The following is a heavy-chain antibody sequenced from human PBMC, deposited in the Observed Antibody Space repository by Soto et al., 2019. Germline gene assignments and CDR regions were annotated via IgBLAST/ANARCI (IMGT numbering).Heavy chain of an antibody. V-gene: IGHV3-74*01. CDR2: VSPDGSST. Sequence: EVQLVESGGGLVQPGGSLRLSCAASGFTFSNYWMHWVRQPPGKGLLWVSRVSPDGSSTDYAGSVEGRFAVSRDNAKNTLYLQMNSLRDDYTADYYCVRGTSGWYGIDYWGQGTLVTVSS. CDR1: GFTFSNYW. CDR3: VRGTSGWYGIDY. J-gene: IGHJ4*02. D-gene: IGHD6-13*01.